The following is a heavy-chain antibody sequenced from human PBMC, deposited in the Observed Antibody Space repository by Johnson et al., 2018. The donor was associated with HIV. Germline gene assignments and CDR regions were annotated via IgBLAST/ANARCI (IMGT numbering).Heavy chain of an antibody. V-gene: IGHV3-30*04. CDR1: GFTFSSYA. CDR2: ISYDGSNK. Sequence: QVQVVESGGGVVQPGRSLRLSCAASGFTFSSYAMHWVRQAPGKGLEWVAVISYDGSNKYYADSVKGRLTFSRDNSKNTLYLQMNSLRAEDTAVYYCARDSASGQQLVNSDAFDSWGQGTMVTVSS. J-gene: IGHJ3*02. D-gene: IGHD6-13*01. CDR3: ARDSASGQQLVNSDAFDS.